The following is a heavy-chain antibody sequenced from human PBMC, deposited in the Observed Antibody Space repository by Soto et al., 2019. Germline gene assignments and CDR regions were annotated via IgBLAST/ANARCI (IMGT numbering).Heavy chain of an antibody. Sequence: GGSLRFSCAASGFTFSSYSMNWVRQAPGKGLEWVSSISNSSSYIYYADSVKGRFTISRDNAKNSLYLQMNSLRAEDTAVYYCARDNWNAFDYWGQGTLVTVS. V-gene: IGHV3-21*01. CDR1: GFTFSSYS. D-gene: IGHD1-20*01. CDR3: ARDNWNAFDY. CDR2: ISNSSSYI. J-gene: IGHJ4*02.